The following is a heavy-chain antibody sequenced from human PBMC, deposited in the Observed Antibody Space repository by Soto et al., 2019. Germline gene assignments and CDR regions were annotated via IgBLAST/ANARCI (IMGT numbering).Heavy chain of an antibody. CDR1: GASISRYY. V-gene: IGHV4-59*01. CDR2: LYNTGST. D-gene: IGHD3-10*01. Sequence: SETLSLTCTVSGASISRYYWSWIRQSPGKGLEWIGYLYNTGSTIYNPSLKSRVTISVDTSKNQFSLKMNSVTAADTAVYYCARVRYYGSGSDDNLFDYYYGMDGWGQGTTVTVAS. J-gene: IGHJ6*02. CDR3: ARVRYYGSGSDDNLFDYYYGMDG.